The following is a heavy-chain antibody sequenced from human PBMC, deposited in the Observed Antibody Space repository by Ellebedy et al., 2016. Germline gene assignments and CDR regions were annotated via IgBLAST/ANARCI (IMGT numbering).Heavy chain of an antibody. Sequence: ASVKVSCXASGYTFTSYDINWVRQATGQGLEWMGWMNPNSGNTGYAQKFQGRVTMTRNTSISTAYMELSSLRSEDTAVYYCARGGYYYYYMDVWGKGTTVTVSS. J-gene: IGHJ6*03. CDR3: ARGGYYYYYMDV. CDR2: MNPNSGNT. V-gene: IGHV1-8*01. CDR1: GYTFTSYD.